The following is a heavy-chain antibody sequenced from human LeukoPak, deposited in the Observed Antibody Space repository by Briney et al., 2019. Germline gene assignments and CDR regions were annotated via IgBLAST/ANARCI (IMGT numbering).Heavy chain of an antibody. CDR2: INHSGST. D-gene: IGHD3-10*01. J-gene: IGHJ4*02. Sequence: SETLSLTCAVYGGSFSGYYWSWIRQPPGKGLEWIGEINHSGSTNYNPSLKSRVTISVDTSKNQFSLKLSSVTAADTAVYYCARAVMVRGVIRPHFDYWGQGTLVTVSS. V-gene: IGHV4-34*01. CDR1: GGSFSGYY. CDR3: ARAVMVRGVIRPHFDY.